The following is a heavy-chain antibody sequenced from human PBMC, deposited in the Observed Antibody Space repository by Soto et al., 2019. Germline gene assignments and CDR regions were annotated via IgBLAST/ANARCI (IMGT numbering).Heavy chain of an antibody. CDR1: GFTFSSYG. J-gene: IGHJ6*03. D-gene: IGHD1-26*01. CDR2: IWYDGSNK. V-gene: IGHV3-33*01. Sequence: GGSLRLSCAASGFTFSSYGMHWVRQAPGKGLEWVAVIWYDGSNKYYADSVKGRFTISRDNSKNTLYLQMNSLRDEDTAVYYCARDFSFYSGSSYEGIPYMDVWGKGTTVTVSS. CDR3: ARDFSFYSGSSYEGIPYMDV.